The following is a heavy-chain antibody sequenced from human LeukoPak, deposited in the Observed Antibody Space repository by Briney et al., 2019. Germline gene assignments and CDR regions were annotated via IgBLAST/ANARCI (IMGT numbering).Heavy chain of an antibody. CDR1: GFTFTNYG. Sequence: ASVKVSCKASGFTFTNYGISWVRQTPGQGLEWMGWISAYNGDTNYAQKLQDRVTMTTDTSTSTAYMELRSLRSDDTAMYYCARDEGVGERGAYWGQGTLVTVSS. CDR2: ISAYNGDT. D-gene: IGHD3-16*01. J-gene: IGHJ4*02. CDR3: ARDEGVGERGAY. V-gene: IGHV1-18*01.